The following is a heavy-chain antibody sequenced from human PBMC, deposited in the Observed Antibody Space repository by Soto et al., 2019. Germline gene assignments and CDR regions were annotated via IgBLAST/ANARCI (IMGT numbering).Heavy chain of an antibody. V-gene: IGHV3-21*01. D-gene: IGHD3-9*01. CDR3: AREYYDILTGYYRGVDY. CDR2: ISSSSSYI. Sequence: EVQLVESGGGLVKPGGSLRLSCAASGFTFSSYSMNWVRQAPGKGLEWVSSISSSSSYIYYADSVKGRFTIYRDNAKNSLYLQMNSLRAEDTAVYYCAREYYDILTGYYRGVDYWGQGTLVTVSS. CDR1: GFTFSSYS. J-gene: IGHJ4*02.